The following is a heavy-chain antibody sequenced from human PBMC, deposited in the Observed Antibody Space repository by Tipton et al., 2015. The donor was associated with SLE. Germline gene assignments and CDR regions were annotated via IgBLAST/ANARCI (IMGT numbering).Heavy chain of an antibody. J-gene: IGHJ4*02. Sequence: TLSLTCTVSGGSVTSSSYHWGWIRQSPGKGLEWIGNLDYSGTTYYNPSLQRRVTISLDTSTSTVYMELSSLRSEDTAVYYCARGYAGNSLKDYWGQGTLVTTSS. CDR2: LDYSGTT. CDR3: ARGYAGNSLKDY. CDR1: GGSVTSSSYH. D-gene: IGHD4-23*01. V-gene: IGHV4-39*07.